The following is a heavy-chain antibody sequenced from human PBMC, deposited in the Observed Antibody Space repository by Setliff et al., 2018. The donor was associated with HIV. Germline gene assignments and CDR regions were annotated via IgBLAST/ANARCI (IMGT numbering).Heavy chain of an antibody. D-gene: IGHD3-16*01. CDR2: INTDGSSA. Sequence: GGSLRLSCEASGFRVTDTYMAWVRQAPGKGLVWVSRINTDGSSATYADSVKGRFTNSRDNAKNTLYLQMDSLRAEDTAVYYCARGGANPSWFDSWGQGTLVTVSS. J-gene: IGHJ5*01. CDR3: ARGGANPSWFDS. V-gene: IGHV3-74*03. CDR1: GFRVTDTY.